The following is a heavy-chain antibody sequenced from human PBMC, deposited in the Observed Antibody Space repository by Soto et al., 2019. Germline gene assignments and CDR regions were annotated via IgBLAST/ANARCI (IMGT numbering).Heavy chain of an antibody. CDR3: ARGQDSSSWLGYYYYGMDV. V-gene: IGHV4-34*01. J-gene: IGHJ6*02. CDR2: INHSGST. Sequence: SETLSLTCAVYGGSFSGYYWSWIRQPPGKGLEWIGEINHSGSTNYNPSLKSRVTISVDTSKNQFSLKLSSVTAADTAVYYCARGQDSSSWLGYYYYGMDVWGQGTTVTVSS. D-gene: IGHD6-13*01. CDR1: GGSFSGYY.